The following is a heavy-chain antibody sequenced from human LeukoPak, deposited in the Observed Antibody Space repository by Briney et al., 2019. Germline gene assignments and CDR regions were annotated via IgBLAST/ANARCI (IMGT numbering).Heavy chain of an antibody. CDR2: IRSKAYGGTA. J-gene: IGHJ3*02. CDR3: TREGQGTRYAFDI. V-gene: IGHV3-49*03. D-gene: IGHD1-1*01. Sequence: PGGSLRLSCAASGFTFSSYEMNWFRQAPGKGLEWVGFIRSKAYGGTAEYAASVKGRFTISRDDSKSIAYLQMNSLKTEDTAVYYCTREGQGTRYAFDIWGQGTMVTVSS. CDR1: GFTFSSYE.